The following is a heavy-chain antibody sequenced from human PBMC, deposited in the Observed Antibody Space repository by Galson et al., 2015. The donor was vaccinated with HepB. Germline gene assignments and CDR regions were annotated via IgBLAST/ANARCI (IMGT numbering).Heavy chain of an antibody. V-gene: IGHV3-64D*06. CDR3: VKVSQGYWYAPSDY. D-gene: IGHD3-22*01. CDR2: ISSNGRST. CDR1: GLTFSSYA. Sequence: PLRLSCAASGLTFSSYAMDWVRQAPGKGLEYVSAISSNGRSTYYADSVKGRFTISRDNSKDTLYLQMSSLTVEDTAVYFCVKVSQGYWYAPSDYWGQGTLVTVSS. J-gene: IGHJ4*02.